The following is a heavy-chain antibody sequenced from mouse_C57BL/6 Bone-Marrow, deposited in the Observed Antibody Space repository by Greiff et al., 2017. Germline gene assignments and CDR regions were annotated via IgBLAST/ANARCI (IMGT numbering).Heavy chain of an antibody. V-gene: IGHV5-6*01. CDR1: GFTFSSYG. CDR3: ARQGYDYLDY. Sequence: ESGGDLVKPGGSLKLSCAASGFTFSSYGMSWVRQTPDKRLEWVATISSGGSYTYYPDSVKGRFTISRDNAKNTLYLQMSSLKSEDTAMYYCARQGYDYLDYWGQGTTLTVSS. CDR2: ISSGGSYT. D-gene: IGHD2-3*01. J-gene: IGHJ2*01.